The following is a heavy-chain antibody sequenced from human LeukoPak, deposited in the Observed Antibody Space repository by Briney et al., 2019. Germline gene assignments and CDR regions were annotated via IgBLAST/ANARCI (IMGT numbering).Heavy chain of an antibody. J-gene: IGHJ4*02. CDR1: GGSITGYY. D-gene: IGHD3-22*01. Sequence: SETLSLTCTVSGGSITGYYWNWIGQPAGQGLEWLGRVYSSGVGNYNPSLTSRVTMSVDASKNQFSLKLTSLTAADTAVYYCAREEFLHEIDSSGYFVYWGQGTLVTVSS. CDR2: VYSSGVG. V-gene: IGHV4-4*07. CDR3: AREEFLHEIDSSGYFVY.